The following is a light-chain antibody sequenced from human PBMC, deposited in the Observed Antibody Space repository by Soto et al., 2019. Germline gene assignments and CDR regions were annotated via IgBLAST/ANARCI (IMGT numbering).Light chain of an antibody. CDR1: SSNIGRNS. V-gene: IGLV1-44*01. CDR2: SQN. CDR3: ATWDVSLSGWV. J-gene: IGLJ3*02. Sequence: QSVLTQPPSASGTPGQRVTISCSGSSSNIGRNSVNWYQQVPGTAPKLLIYSQNERPSGVPDRFSGSKSGTSASLAITGLHSEDEADYFCATWDVSLSGWVFGGGTKLTVL.